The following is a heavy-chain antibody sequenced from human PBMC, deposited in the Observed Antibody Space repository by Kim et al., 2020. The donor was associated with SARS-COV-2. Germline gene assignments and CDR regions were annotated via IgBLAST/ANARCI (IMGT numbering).Heavy chain of an antibody. V-gene: IGHV3-33*01. CDR3: ARDMSGVCGY. Sequence: DRYYADSVSGRFTISRDNSKNTLYLQRNDVRADDTAVYYCARDMSGVCGYWGQGTLVSVSS. CDR2: DR. D-gene: IGHD2-21*01. J-gene: IGHJ4*02.